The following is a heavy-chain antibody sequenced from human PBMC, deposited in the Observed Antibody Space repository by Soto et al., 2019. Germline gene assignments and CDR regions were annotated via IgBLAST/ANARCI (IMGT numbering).Heavy chain of an antibody. V-gene: IGHV2-70*11. J-gene: IGHJ4*02. Sequence: SLPTLVNPRQTLTLTCTFSAYSHSTSGMCVSWIRQPPGKALEWLARIDWDDDKYYSTSLKTRLTISKDTSKNQVVLTMTNMDPVDTATYHCARINGYGGNLLAYWGQGTLVTVSS. CDR2: IDWDDDK. D-gene: IGHD4-17*01. CDR3: ARINGYGGNLLAY. CDR1: AYSHSTSGMC.